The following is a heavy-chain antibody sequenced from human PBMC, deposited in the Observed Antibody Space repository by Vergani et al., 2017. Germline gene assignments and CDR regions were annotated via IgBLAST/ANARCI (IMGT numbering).Heavy chain of an antibody. D-gene: IGHD5-18*01. V-gene: IGHV3-30*18. J-gene: IGHJ5*02. CDR3: AKDRNTAPFDP. CDR2: ISYDGSNK. CDR1: GFTFRSYG. Sequence: QVQLVESGGGVVQPGRSLRLSCAASGFTFRSYGLHWVRQAPGKGLEWVAVISYDGSNKYYADSVKGRFTISRDNSKNTLYLQMNSLRAEDTAVYYCAKDRNTAPFDPWGQGTLVTVSS.